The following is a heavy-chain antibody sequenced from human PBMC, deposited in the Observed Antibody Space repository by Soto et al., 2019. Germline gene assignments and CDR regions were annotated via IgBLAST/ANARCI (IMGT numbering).Heavy chain of an antibody. Sequence: VGSLRLSCADSGFNFNNYGINWVRQAPGKGLEWVSSVSKSDYTYYSDSVKGRFTISRDNAKNSVSLQMNTLRAEDTAVYYCAREDSIIIAAVSDFWGQGTLVTVSS. CDR1: GFNFNNYG. V-gene: IGHV3-21*01. CDR3: AREDSIIIAAVSDF. D-gene: IGHD6-6*01. J-gene: IGHJ4*02. CDR2: VSKSDYT.